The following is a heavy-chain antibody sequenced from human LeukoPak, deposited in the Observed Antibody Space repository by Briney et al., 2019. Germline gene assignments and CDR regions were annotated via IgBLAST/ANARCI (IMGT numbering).Heavy chain of an antibody. CDR3: ARGGRGYDSSGYYYNLLDY. CDR2: IYYSGST. CDR1: GGSISSYY. Sequence: SETLSLTCTVSGGSISSYYWSWIRQPPGKGLEWIGYIYYSGSTNYNPSLKSRVTISVDTSKNQFSLKLSSVTAADTAVYYCARGGRGYDSSGYYYNLLDYWGQGTLVTVSS. D-gene: IGHD3-22*01. J-gene: IGHJ4*02. V-gene: IGHV4-59*01.